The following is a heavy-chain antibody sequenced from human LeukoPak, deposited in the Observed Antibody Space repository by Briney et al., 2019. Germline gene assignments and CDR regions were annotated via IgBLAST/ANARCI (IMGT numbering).Heavy chain of an antibody. J-gene: IGHJ6*03. Sequence: PSETLSLTCAVYGGSFSGSYWSWIRQPPGKGLEWIGEINHSGSTNYDPSLKSRVTISVDTSKNQFSLKLSSVTAADTAVYYCARSALTLTVYYMDVWGKGTTVTISS. V-gene: IGHV4-34*01. CDR3: ARSALTLTVYYMDV. D-gene: IGHD4-17*01. CDR2: INHSGST. CDR1: GGSFSGSY.